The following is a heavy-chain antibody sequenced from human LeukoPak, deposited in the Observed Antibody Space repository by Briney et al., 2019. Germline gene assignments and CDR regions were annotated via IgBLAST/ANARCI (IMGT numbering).Heavy chain of an antibody. V-gene: IGHV3-21*01. D-gene: IGHD3/OR15-3a*01. J-gene: IGHJ4*02. CDR2: ISSSSSYI. CDR1: GFTLSRYS. Sequence: GGSLRLSRAASGFTLSRYSMNLGRPAPGKGLGLVSSISSSSSYIYYADSVKGRFTISRDNAKNSLYLQMNSLRAEDTAVYYCARGSFGTGFDYWGQGTLVTVSS. CDR3: ARGSFGTGFDY.